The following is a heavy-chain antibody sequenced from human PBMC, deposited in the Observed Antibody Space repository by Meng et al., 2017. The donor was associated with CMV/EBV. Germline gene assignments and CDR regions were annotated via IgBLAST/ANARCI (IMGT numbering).Heavy chain of an antibody. Sequence: SVKVSCKASGGTFSSYAISWVRQAPGQGLEWMGGIIPIFGTANYAQKFQGRVTITADRSTSTAYLELNSLRSEDTAVYYCARGHYPQLAPDYYYGLDVWGQGTTVTVSS. V-gene: IGHV1-69*06. D-gene: IGHD1-1*01. CDR3: ARGHYPQLAPDYYYGLDV. J-gene: IGHJ6*02. CDR1: GGTFSSYA. CDR2: IIPIFGTA.